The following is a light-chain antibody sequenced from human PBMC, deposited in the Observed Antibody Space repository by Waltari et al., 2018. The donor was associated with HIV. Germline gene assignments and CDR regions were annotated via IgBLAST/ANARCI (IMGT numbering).Light chain of an antibody. Sequence: SYELTQAPSVSVSPGQTAKITCPGDALSKHYVYWYQQKPGQAPLMMIFKDSGRPSGIPARVSASSSGSTSILTSSGVQAEDEADYYCQSGHNSDSIFGGGTKLTVL. CDR2: KDS. CDR3: QSGHNSDSI. CDR1: ALSKHY. J-gene: IGLJ2*01. V-gene: IGLV3-25*03.